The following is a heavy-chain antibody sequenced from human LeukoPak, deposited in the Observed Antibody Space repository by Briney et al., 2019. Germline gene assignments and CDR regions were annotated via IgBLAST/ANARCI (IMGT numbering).Heavy chain of an antibody. V-gene: IGHV4-59*08. D-gene: IGHD2-2*02. Sequence: PSETLSLTCTVSGGSISSYYWSWIRQPPGKGLEWIGYIYYSGSTNYNPSLKSRVTISVDTSKNQFSLKLSSVTAADTAVNYCARLGTNQLLYLTHYYYGMDVWGQGTTVTVSS. CDR1: GGSISSYY. J-gene: IGHJ6*02. CDR2: IYYSGST. CDR3: ARLGTNQLLYLTHYYYGMDV.